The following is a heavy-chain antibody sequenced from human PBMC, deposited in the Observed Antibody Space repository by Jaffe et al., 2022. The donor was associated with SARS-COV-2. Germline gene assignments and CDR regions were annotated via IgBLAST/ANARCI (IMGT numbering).Heavy chain of an antibody. CDR1: GFTFSNAW. CDR2: IKSKTDGGTT. Sequence: EVQLVESGGGLVKPGGSLRLSCAASGFTFSNAWMSWVRQAPGKGLEWVGRIKSKTDGGTTDYAAPVKGRFTISRDDSKNTLYLQMNSLKTEDTAVYYCTTGLGGDYTLYYYYYGMDVWGQGTTVTVSS. CDR3: TTGLGGDYTLYYYYYGMDV. J-gene: IGHJ6*02. V-gene: IGHV3-15*01. D-gene: IGHD4-17*01.